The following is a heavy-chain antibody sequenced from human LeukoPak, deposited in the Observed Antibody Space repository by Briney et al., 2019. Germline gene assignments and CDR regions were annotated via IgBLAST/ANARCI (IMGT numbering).Heavy chain of an antibody. CDR1: GFTFSGYA. CDR3: AKAGKVRSSVWNYYFHS. CDR2: FSGSGGST. D-gene: IGHD5/OR15-5a*01. Sequence: GGSLRLSCAASGFTFSGYAMSWVRQAPGKGREWVLGFSGSGGSTYYADPVKGRFTISRDNSRNALSLQMNSLWAEDTAVYYCAKAGKVRSSVWNYYFHSWGQGTLVTVSS. J-gene: IGHJ4*02. V-gene: IGHV3-23*01.